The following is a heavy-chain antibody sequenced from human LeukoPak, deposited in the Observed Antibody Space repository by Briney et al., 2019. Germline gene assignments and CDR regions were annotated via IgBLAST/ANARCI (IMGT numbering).Heavy chain of an antibody. CDR2: ISTRSETI. Sequence: GGSLRLSCAASGFTFISYHMDWVRQAPGKGLEWIAYISTRSETIYYADSVKGRFTISRDNAKNSLYLQMNSLRAEDTAVYYCAREYYYGSGTFDYWGQGTLVTVSS. CDR3: AREYYYGSGTFDY. CDR1: GFTFISYH. V-gene: IGHV3-48*04. J-gene: IGHJ4*02. D-gene: IGHD3-10*01.